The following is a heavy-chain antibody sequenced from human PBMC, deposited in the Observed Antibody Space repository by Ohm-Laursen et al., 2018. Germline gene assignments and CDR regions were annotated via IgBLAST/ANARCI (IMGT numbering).Heavy chain of an antibody. J-gene: IGHJ3*02. CDR2: IYAGGST. V-gene: IGHV3-53*01. Sequence: ERVSLIYAGGSTHYADSVKGRFTISRDNSKNTVHLQMNSLRAEDTAVYYCAKVYYCSGGSCYSWELTNGFDIWGQGTMVTVSS. D-gene: IGHD2-15*01. CDR3: AKVYYCSGGSCYSWELTNGFDI.